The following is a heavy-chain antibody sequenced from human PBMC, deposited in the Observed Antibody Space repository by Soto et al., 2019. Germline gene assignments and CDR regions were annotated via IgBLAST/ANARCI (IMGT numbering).Heavy chain of an antibody. D-gene: IGHD3-9*01. J-gene: IGHJ6*02. CDR3: ARADYEILTGSYAMDV. V-gene: IGHV4-4*07. CDR1: DDFISSYY. Sequence: SETLSLTCTVSDDFISSYYWNWIRQPAGKGLEWIGRVSTNGATNYNPSLESRVTMSVDTSKNQFSLKLTSVTAADTAVYFCARADYEILTGSYAMDVWDQGTTVTVSS. CDR2: VSTNGAT.